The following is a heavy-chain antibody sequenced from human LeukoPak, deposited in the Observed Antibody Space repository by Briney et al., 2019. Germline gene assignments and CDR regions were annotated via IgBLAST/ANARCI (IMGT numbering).Heavy chain of an antibody. CDR1: GGSISSYY. V-gene: IGHV4-59*12. D-gene: IGHD3-22*01. CDR3: ARVGSGYYWSYGMDV. CDR2: IYYSGST. J-gene: IGHJ6*02. Sequence: SETLSLTCTVSGGSISSYYWSWIRQPPGKGLEWIGYIYYSGSTNYNPSLKSRVTMSVDTSKNQFSLKLSSVTAADTAVYYCARVGSGYYWSYGMDVWGQGTTVTVSS.